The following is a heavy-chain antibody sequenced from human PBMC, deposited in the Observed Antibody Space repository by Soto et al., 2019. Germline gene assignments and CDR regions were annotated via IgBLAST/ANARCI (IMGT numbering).Heavy chain of an antibody. CDR3: ARVPAPNYDSSGPKRTVDYYYGMDV. D-gene: IGHD3-22*01. J-gene: IGHJ6*02. CDR2: INPNSGGT. Sequence: ASVNVSCKASGYTFTGYYMHWVRQAPGQGLEWMGWINPNSGGTNYAQKFQGWVTMTRDTSISTAYMELSRLRSDDTAVYYCARVPAPNYDSSGPKRTVDYYYGMDVWGQGTTVTVSS. CDR1: GYTFTGYY. V-gene: IGHV1-2*04.